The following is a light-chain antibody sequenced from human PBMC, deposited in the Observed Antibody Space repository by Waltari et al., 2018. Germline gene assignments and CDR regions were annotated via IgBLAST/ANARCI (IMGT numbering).Light chain of an antibody. CDR1: QSVSSY. Sequence: EIVLTQSPATLSLSPGERATLSCRASQSVSSYLAWYQQKPGQAPRLLIYEASNRATGIPARFSGSGYGTDFTLTISSLEPEDFAVYYCQQRSNWLTFGGGTRVEIK. CDR2: EAS. J-gene: IGKJ4*01. V-gene: IGKV3-11*01. CDR3: QQRSNWLT.